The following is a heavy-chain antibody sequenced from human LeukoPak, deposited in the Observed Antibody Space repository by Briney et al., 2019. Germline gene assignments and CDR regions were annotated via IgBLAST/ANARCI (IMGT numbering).Heavy chain of an antibody. Sequence: SETLSLTCAVYGGSFSGYYWSWIRQPPGKGLEWIGEINHSGSTNYNPSLKSRVTISVDTSKNQFSLKLSSVTAADTAVYYCARDYSYGKKYDYWGQGTLVTVSS. CDR1: GGSFSGYY. D-gene: IGHD5-18*01. V-gene: IGHV4-34*01. J-gene: IGHJ4*02. CDR3: ARDYSYGKKYDY. CDR2: INHSGST.